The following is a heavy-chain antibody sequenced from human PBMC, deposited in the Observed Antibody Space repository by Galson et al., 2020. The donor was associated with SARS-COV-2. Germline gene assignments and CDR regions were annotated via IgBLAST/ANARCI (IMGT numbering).Heavy chain of an antibody. J-gene: IGHJ6*02. CDR2: FDPEDGET. D-gene: IGHD2-15*01. V-gene: IGHV1-24*01. CDR1: GYTLTELS. CDR3: ATLGYCSGGSCYSLTGYYGMDV. Sequence: ASVKVSCKVSGYTLTELSMHWVRQAPGKGLEWMGGFDPEDGETIYAQKFQGRVTMTEDTSTDTAYMELSSLRSEDTAVYYCATLGYCSGGSCYSLTGYYGMDVWGQGTTVTVSS.